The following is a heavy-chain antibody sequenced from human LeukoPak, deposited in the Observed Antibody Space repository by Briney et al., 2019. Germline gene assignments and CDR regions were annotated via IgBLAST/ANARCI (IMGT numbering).Heavy chain of an antibody. D-gene: IGHD3-10*01. CDR1: GGSFSGYY. J-gene: IGHJ4*02. CDR2: INHSGST. V-gene: IGHV4-34*01. Sequence: PSETLSLTCAVYGGSFSGYYWSWIRQPPGKGLEWIGEINHSGSTNYNPSLKSRVTISVDTSKNQFSLKLSSVTATDTAVYYCARHNSKYYYDSGTYYPTTFDYWGQGILVTVSS. CDR3: ARHNSKYYYDSGTYYPTTFDY.